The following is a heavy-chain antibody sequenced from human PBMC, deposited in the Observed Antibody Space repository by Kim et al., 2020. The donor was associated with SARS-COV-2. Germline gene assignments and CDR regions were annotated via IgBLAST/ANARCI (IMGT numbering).Heavy chain of an antibody. CDR3: ARVPYDFWSGYHTYYYYGMDV. D-gene: IGHD3-3*01. CDR2: ISSSGSTI. V-gene: IGHV3-48*03. Sequence: GGSLRLSCAASGFTFSSYEMNWVRQAPGKGLEWVSYISSSGSTIYYADSVKGRFTISRDNAKNSLYLQMNSLRAEDTAVYYCARVPYDFWSGYHTYYYYGMDVWGQGTTVTVSS. CDR1: GFTFSSYE. J-gene: IGHJ6*02.